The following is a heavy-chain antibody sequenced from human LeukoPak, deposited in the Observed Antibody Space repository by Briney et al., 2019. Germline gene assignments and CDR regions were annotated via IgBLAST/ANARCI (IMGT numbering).Heavy chain of an antibody. CDR3: ARDLWYGSGSLGY. Sequence: GASVKVSCKASGYTFTGYYMHWVRQAPGQGLEWMGRINPNSGNTNFAQKFQGRVTMTRDTAISTAYMELGRLKSDDTAVYYCARDLWYGSGSLGYWGQGTLVTVSS. CDR2: INPNSGNT. V-gene: IGHV1-2*02. D-gene: IGHD3-10*01. CDR1: GYTFTGYY. J-gene: IGHJ4*02.